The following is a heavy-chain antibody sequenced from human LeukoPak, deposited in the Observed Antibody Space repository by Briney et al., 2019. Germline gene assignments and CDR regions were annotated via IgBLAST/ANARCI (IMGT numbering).Heavy chain of an antibody. Sequence: GESLKVSCKGSGYSFTSYWIGWVRQMPGKGLEWMGIIYPGDSDTRYSPSFQGQVTISADKSISTAYLQWSSLKASDTAMYYCARLRYSSPSTPSYYFDYWGQGTLVTVSS. CDR1: GYSFTSYW. CDR3: ARLRYSSPSTPSYYFDY. D-gene: IGHD6-6*01. J-gene: IGHJ4*02. V-gene: IGHV5-51*01. CDR2: IYPGDSDT.